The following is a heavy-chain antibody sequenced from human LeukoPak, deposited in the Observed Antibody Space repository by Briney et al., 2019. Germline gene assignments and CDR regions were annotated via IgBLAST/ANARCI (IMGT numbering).Heavy chain of an antibody. CDR3: ARRGALDY. J-gene: IGHJ4*02. V-gene: IGHV4-61*01. D-gene: IGHD3-16*01. CDR1: GGSVSSGSYY. CDR2: IYYSGST. Sequence: SETLSLTCTVSGGSVSSGSYYWSWTRQPPGKGLEWIGYIYYSGSTNYNPSLKSRVTISVDTSKNQFSLKLSSVTAADTAVYYCARRGALDYWGQGTLVTVSS.